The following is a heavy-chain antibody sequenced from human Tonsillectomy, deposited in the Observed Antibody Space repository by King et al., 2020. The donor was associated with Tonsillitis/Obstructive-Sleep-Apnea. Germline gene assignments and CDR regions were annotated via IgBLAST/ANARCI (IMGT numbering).Heavy chain of an antibody. V-gene: IGHV3-23*04. CDR1: GFTFSSYA. Sequence: QLVQSGGGWAQRGGSLRLSCTASGFTFSSYAMSWVRQAPGKGLEWVSAISGGGGSTFYADSVKGRFTISRDNSQNTLYLQMNSLRAEDTAVYYCAATDNYYHYYYMDVWGKGTTVTVSS. CDR3: AATDNYYHYYYMDV. D-gene: IGHD1-26*01. CDR2: ISGGGGST. J-gene: IGHJ6*03.